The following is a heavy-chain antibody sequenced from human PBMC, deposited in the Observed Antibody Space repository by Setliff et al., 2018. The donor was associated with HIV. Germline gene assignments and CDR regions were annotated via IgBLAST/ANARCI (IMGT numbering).Heavy chain of an antibody. J-gene: IGHJ4*02. V-gene: IGHV4-59*08. D-gene: IGHD3-10*01. CDR3: ARHTPNGAVGDFDF. CDR2: IHDTGKT. Sequence: PSETLSLTCTVSGDSIDRYYWSWIRQPPGRGLEWIAYIHDTGKTNSNPSLKSRVTISLDTTRNQFSLKLTSVTAADTAMYYCARHTPNGAVGDFDFWGQGTPVTVSS. CDR1: GDSIDRYY.